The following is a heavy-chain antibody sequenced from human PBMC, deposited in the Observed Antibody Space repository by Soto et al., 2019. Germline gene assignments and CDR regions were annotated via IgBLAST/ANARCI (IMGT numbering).Heavy chain of an antibody. CDR2: IRQDGSES. V-gene: IGHV3-7*03. CDR1: GFTFSSYW. CDR3: AKLDWGSLYAFDI. D-gene: IGHD3-9*01. Sequence: PGGSLRLSCAASGFTFSSYWMSWVRQAPGKGLEWVANIRQDGSESYYVDSVKGRFTISRDNAKKSLYLQMNSLRAEDTAVYYCAKLDWGSLYAFDIWGQGTMVTVPS. J-gene: IGHJ3*02.